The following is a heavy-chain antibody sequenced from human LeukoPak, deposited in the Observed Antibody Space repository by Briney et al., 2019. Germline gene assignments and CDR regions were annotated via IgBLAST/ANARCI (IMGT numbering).Heavy chain of an antibody. CDR1: GFTFSRYW. CDR2: INSDGSST. CDR3: ARTYGSGSQGWFDP. J-gene: IGHJ5*02. D-gene: IGHD3-10*01. V-gene: IGHV3-74*01. Sequence: GGSLRLSCAASGFTFSRYWMHWVRQAPGKGLVWVSSINSDGSSTSYADSVKGRFTISRDNAKNTLSLQMNSLRVEDTAVYYCARTYGSGSQGWFDPWGQGTLVTVSS.